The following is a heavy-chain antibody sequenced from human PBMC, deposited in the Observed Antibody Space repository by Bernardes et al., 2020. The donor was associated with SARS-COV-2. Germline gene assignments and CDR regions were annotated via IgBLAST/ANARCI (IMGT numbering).Heavy chain of an antibody. D-gene: IGHD3-9*01. V-gene: IGHV3-9*01. CDR3: AKEQYYDILGPRHYYYYYYGMDV. CDR1: GFTFGDYA. Sequence: GGSLRLSCAASGFTFGDYAMHWVRQAPGKGLEWVSGISWNSGSIGYADSVKGRFTISRDNAKNSLYLQMNSLRAEDTALYYCAKEQYYDILGPRHYYYYYYGMDVWGQGTTVTVSS. CDR2: ISWNSGSI. J-gene: IGHJ6*02.